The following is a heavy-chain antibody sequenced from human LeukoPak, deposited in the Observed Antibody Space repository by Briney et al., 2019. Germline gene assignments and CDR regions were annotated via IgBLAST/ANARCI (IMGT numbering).Heavy chain of an antibody. Sequence: ASVKVSCKASGYTFTSYYMHWVRQAPGQGLEWMGIINPSGGSTSYAQKFQGRVTMTRDMSTSTVYMELSSLRSEDTAVYYCARDRGYCSSTSRYSPRNWFDPRGQGTLVTVSS. CDR1: GYTFTSYY. D-gene: IGHD2-2*02. J-gene: IGHJ5*02. CDR3: ARDRGYCSSTSRYSPRNWFDP. V-gene: IGHV1-46*01. CDR2: INPSGGST.